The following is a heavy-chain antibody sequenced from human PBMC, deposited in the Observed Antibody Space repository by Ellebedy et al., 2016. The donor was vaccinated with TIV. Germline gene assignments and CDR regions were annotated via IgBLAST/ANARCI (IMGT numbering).Heavy chain of an antibody. D-gene: IGHD6-19*01. J-gene: IGHJ4*02. CDR1: GYTFSNYF. V-gene: IGHV1-46*04. CDR3: ASARSSGWLHTPDY. CDR2: INPSGGST. Sequence: AASVKVSCKASGYTFSNYFMHWVRQAPGQGLEWMGIINPSGGSTTYAQKLQGRVTMTRDTSTSTVYMELSSLRSEDTAVYYCASARSSGWLHTPDYWGQGILVTVSS.